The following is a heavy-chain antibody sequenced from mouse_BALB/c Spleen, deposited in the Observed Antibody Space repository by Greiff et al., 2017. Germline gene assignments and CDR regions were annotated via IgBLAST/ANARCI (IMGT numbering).Heavy chain of an antibody. J-gene: IGHJ4*01. D-gene: IGHD2-14*01. CDR1: GFSLTSYG. V-gene: IGHV2-2*02. CDR3: ARIPYDDFSMDY. CDR2: IWSGGST. Sequence: VKVVESGPGLVQPSQSLSITCTVSGFSLTSYGVHWVRQSPGKGLEWLGVIWSGGSTDYNAAFISRLSISKDNSKSQVFFKMNSLQANDTAIYYCARIPYDDFSMDYWGQGTSVTVSS.